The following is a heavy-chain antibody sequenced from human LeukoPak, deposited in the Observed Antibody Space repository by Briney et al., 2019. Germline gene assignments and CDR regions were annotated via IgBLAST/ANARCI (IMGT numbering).Heavy chain of an antibody. J-gene: IGHJ4*02. D-gene: IGHD3-22*01. CDR1: GYTFTSYY. V-gene: IGHV1-46*01. CDR3: ARGHLWMYYYDSSGYLGDY. CDR2: INPSGGST. Sequence: GASVKVSCKASGYTFTSYYMHWVRQAPGQGLEWMGIINPSGGSTSYAQKFQGRVTMTRDTSTSTVYMELSSLRSEDTAVYYSARGHLWMYYYDSSGYLGDYWGQGTLVTVSS.